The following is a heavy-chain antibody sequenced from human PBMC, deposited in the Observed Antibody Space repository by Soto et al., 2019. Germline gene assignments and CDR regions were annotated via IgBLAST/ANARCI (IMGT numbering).Heavy chain of an antibody. CDR1: GYTFTSYG. CDR3: ARDRSWVVAANVHSYFDY. V-gene: IGHV1-18*01. CDR2: ISAYNGNT. J-gene: IGHJ4*02. D-gene: IGHD2-15*01. Sequence: ASVKVSCKASGYTFTSYGIIWVRQAPGQGLEWMGWISAYNGNTNYAQKLQGRVTMTTDTSTSTAYMELRSLRSDDTAVYYCARDRSWVVAANVHSYFDYWGQGTLVTVSS.